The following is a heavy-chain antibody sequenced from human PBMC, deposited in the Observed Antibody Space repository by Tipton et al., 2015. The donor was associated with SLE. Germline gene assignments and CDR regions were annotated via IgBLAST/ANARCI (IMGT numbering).Heavy chain of an antibody. CDR2: IYDSGSS. Sequence: TLSLTCTVSGGSISRYYWSWIRQPPGKGLEWIGYIYDSGSSNYNPSLKSRVTMSVDTSKNHFSLNLRSVTAADTAVYYCARSGSASPYTWFDPWGQGALVAVSS. D-gene: IGHD2-2*02. J-gene: IGHJ5*02. V-gene: IGHV4-59*08. CDR1: GGSISRYY. CDR3: ARSGSASPYTWFDP.